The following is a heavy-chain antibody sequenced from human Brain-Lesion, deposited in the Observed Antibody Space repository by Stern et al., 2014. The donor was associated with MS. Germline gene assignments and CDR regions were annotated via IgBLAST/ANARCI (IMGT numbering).Heavy chain of an antibody. J-gene: IGHJ4*02. CDR1: EFTFSSFW. D-gene: IGHD3-16*01. CDR2: IKQDGSET. CDR3: VREAEESYDYVWGTWRRNNYFDS. Sequence: EVQLVESGGGLVQPGGSLRLSCAASEFTFSSFWMNWVRQAPGKGLEWVANIKQDGSETYYVDSVKGRFTISRDNAKNSLFLQMNSLRAEDTAIYYCVREAEESYDYVWGTWRRNNYFDSWGQGTLVTVSS. V-gene: IGHV3-7*01.